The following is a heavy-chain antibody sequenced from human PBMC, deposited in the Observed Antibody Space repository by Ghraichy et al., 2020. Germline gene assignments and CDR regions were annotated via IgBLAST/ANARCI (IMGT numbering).Heavy chain of an antibody. J-gene: IGHJ4*02. V-gene: IGHV1-18*01. CDR3: ARDLYYYDSSGPGY. CDR2: ISAYNGNT. Sequence: ASVKVSCKASGYTFTSYGISWVRQAPGQGLEWMGWISAYNGNTNYAQKLQGRVTMTTDTSTSTAYMELRSLRSDDTAVYYCARDLYYYDSSGPGYWGQGTLVTVSS. D-gene: IGHD3-22*01. CDR1: GYTFTSYG.